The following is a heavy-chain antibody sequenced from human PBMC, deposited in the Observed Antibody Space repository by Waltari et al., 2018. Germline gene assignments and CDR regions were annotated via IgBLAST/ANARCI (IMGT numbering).Heavy chain of an antibody. CDR1: GFPLEIFA. D-gene: IGHD3-3*01. V-gene: IGHV3-9*01. CDR2: VTWNSGDI. Sequence: EVRLEESGGGLVQPGMSLRLSCAASGFPLEIFAMPWFRHVPGRGLEWVSGVTWNSGDITYADSVKGRFTISRDNAKNSLFLELNSLKDDDTALYYCARDIVAAAIIPTYFDLWGQGTQVTVSS. CDR3: ARDIVAAAIIPTYFDL. J-gene: IGHJ4*02.